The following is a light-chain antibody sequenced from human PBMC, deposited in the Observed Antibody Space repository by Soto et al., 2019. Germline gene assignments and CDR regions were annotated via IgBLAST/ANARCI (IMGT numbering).Light chain of an antibody. J-gene: IGLJ1*01. CDR2: EGS. V-gene: IGLV2-23*01. Sequence: QSVLTQPASVSGSPGQSITISCTGSSSDVGSYNLVSWYQQHPGKAPKLMIYEGSKRPSGVSNRFSGSKSGNTASLTISGLQAEDEADYYCCSYAGGRSYVFGPGTKLTVL. CDR3: CSYAGGRSYV. CDR1: SSDVGSYNL.